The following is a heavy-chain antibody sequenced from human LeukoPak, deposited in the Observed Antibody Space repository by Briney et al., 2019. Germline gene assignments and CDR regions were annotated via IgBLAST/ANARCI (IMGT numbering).Heavy chain of an antibody. D-gene: IGHD2-2*01. CDR3: ARDGTSTDDY. CDR1: GYTFSNFG. V-gene: IGHV1-18*01. Sequence: ASVKVSFKASGYTFSNFGINWVRHAPGQGLEWMGWISGNNDNPNYGQKFQGRFTVTTDSSTNTAYMELRNLRFDDTAVYYCARDGTSTDDYWGQGTLVTVSS. J-gene: IGHJ4*02. CDR2: ISGNNDNP.